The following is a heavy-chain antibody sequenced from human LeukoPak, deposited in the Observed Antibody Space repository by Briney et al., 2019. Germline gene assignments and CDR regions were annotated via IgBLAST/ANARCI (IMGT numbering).Heavy chain of an antibody. CDR1: GGSISSGSYY. V-gene: IGHV4-61*02. Sequence: SQTLSLTCTVSGGSISSGSYYWSWIRQPAGKGLEWIGRIYTSGSTNYNPSLKSRVTTSVDTSKNQFSLKLSSVTAADTAVYYRARDPSSYWYFDLWGRGTLVTVSS. J-gene: IGHJ2*01. CDR2: IYTSGST. CDR3: ARDPSSYWYFDL.